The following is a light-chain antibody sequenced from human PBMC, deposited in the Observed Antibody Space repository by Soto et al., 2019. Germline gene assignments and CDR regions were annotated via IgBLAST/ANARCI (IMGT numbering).Light chain of an antibody. CDR3: QQADSFPIT. Sequence: DFQMTQTTSSVSASVGDRVTITCRATTGISSWFVWYQQKPGKATQLLMYAASNLQSGVPSRFSGSGAGTDFTLVISSLQPEDFATYACQQADSFPITFGQGTRLE. CDR2: AAS. J-gene: IGKJ5*01. CDR1: TGISSW. V-gene: IGKV1-12*01.